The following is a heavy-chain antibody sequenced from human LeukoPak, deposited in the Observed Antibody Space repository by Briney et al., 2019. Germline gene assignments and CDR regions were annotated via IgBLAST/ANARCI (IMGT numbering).Heavy chain of an antibody. CDR1: GYTFTDYY. D-gene: IGHD3-22*01. CDR3: ARNADTYDHGDWLDP. V-gene: IGHV1-2*02. CDR2: SNPNSGGT. J-gene: IGHJ5*02. Sequence: ASVKLSCKASGYTFTDYYIHWVRQAPGQGLEWMGWSNPNSGGTNYAQKFQGRVTMTRDTSISTAYMELRRLRSDDRGVYYCARNADTYDHGDWLDPWGQGTLVTVSS.